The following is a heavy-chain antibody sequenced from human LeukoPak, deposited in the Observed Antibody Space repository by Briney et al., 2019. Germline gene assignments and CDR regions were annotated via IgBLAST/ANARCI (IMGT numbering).Heavy chain of an antibody. V-gene: IGHV3-33*03. D-gene: IGHD6-13*01. Sequence: PGGSLTLSCAASGFTFSSYCMHWVRQAPGKGLEWVAVIWYDGSNTYSPDSVKGRFTISRDKSKNTLYLQLNSLTAADTAVYYCAKDRRYSSPVLDYWGQGTLVTVSS. CDR1: GFTFSSYC. J-gene: IGHJ4*02. CDR2: IWYDGSNT. CDR3: AKDRRYSSPVLDY.